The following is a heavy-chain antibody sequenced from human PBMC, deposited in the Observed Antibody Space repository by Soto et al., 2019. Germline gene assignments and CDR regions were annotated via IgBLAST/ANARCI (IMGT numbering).Heavy chain of an antibody. J-gene: IGHJ5*02. D-gene: IGHD3-10*02. Sequence: GASVKVSCKASGGTFSSYAISWVRQAPGQGLEWMGWISAYNGNTNYAQKLQGRVTITTDTFTSTAYMELRSLISDDTAVYYCARDLLYVRGPPWFDPWGQGTLVTVSS. CDR3: ARDLLYVRGPPWFDP. CDR2: ISAYNGNT. CDR1: GGTFSSYA. V-gene: IGHV1-18*01.